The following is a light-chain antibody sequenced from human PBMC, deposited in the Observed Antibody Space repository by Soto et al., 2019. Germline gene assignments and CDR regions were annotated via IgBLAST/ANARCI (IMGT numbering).Light chain of an antibody. CDR1: SSDVGSYNL. Sequence: QSVLTQPASVSGSPGQSITISCTGTSSDVGSYNLVSWYQQHPGKAPKLMIYEVSKRPSGVSNRFSGSKSGNTASLTISGLQAEDEADYSCCSYAGSSTFGNYVFGTGTKVTVL. V-gene: IGLV2-23*02. CDR2: EVS. CDR3: CSYAGSSTFGNYV. J-gene: IGLJ1*01.